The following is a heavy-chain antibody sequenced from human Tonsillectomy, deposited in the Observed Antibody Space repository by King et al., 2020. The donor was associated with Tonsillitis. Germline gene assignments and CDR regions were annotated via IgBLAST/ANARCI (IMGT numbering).Heavy chain of an antibody. J-gene: IGHJ5*02. V-gene: IGHV4-39*01. CDR2: IYYSGST. Sequence: LQLQESGPGLVKPSETLSLTCTVSGDSISSSSYYWAWIRQPPGKGLEWIGGIYYSGSTYYNPSLKSRVTISVATSKKQFSLKLSSVTAADTAGYYCARNATDSGGGAVGPWGQGTRVTGSS. CDR3: ARNATDSGGGAVGP. D-gene: IGHD1-26*01. CDR1: GDSISSSSYY.